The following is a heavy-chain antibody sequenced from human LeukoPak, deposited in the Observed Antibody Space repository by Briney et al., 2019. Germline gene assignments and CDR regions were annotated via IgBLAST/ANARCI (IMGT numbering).Heavy chain of an antibody. V-gene: IGHV4-59*01. D-gene: IGHD3-22*01. CDR1: GGSISSYY. Sequence: SETLSLTCTVSGGSISSYYWSWIRQPPGKGLEWIGYIYYSGSTNYNPSPKSRVTISVDTSKNQFSLKLSSVTAADTAVYYCARERSYYYDSSGYMDVWGKGTTVTVSS. CDR3: ARERSYYYDSSGYMDV. CDR2: IYYSGST. J-gene: IGHJ6*03.